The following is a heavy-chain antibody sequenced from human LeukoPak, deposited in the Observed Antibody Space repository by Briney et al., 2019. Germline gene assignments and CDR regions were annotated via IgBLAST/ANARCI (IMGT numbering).Heavy chain of an antibody. CDR2: IIHSGGT. CDR1: GGSFSGYH. D-gene: IGHD3-22*01. J-gene: IGHJ4*02. V-gene: IGHV4-34*12. Sequence: SETLSLTCAVYGGSFSGYHWSWIRQPPGKGLDWIGEIIHSGGTNYNPSLKSRVTISVDTSQNQFSLKLTSVTAADTAVYYCARAVVLYYFDYWGQGTLVTVSS. CDR3: ARAVVLYYFDY.